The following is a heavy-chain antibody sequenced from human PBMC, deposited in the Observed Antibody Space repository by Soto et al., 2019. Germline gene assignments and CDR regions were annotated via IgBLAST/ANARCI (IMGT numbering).Heavy chain of an antibody. D-gene: IGHD3-22*01. CDR1: AFTFSNYS. Sequence: EVQLVESGEGLVKPGGSLRLFSAASAFTFSNYSMNWVRQAPGKGLEWVSSLSTSSSYIYYADSVKGRLTISRDNAKNSLYLQMNSLRAEDTAVYYCARDVTSRDYYYLSPRGFDPWGQGTLVTVSS. V-gene: IGHV3-21*01. J-gene: IGHJ5*02. CDR3: ARDVTSRDYYYLSPRGFDP. CDR2: LSTSSSYI.